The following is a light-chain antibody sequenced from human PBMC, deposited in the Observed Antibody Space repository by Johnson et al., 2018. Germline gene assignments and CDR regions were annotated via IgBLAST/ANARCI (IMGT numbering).Light chain of an antibody. J-gene: IGLJ1*01. CDR2: ENN. V-gene: IGLV1-51*02. CDR1: SSNIGNNY. Sequence: QSVLTQPPSVSAAPGQKVTISCSGSSSNIGNNYVSWYQQLPGTAPQLLIYENNKRPSGIPDRFSGSKSGTSATLGITGLQTGDEADYYCGTWDSSLSAGNVFGTGTKATVL. CDR3: GTWDSSLSAGNV.